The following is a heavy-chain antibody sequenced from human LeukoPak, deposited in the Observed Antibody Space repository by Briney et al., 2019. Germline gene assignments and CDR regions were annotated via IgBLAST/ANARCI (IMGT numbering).Heavy chain of an antibody. V-gene: IGHV3-21*01. CDR2: ISSSSSYI. D-gene: IGHD1-1*01. J-gene: IGHJ4*02. Sequence: GGSLRLYCAASGFTFSSYSMNWVRQAPGKGLEWVSSISSSSSYIYYADSVKGRFTISRDNAKNSLYLQMNSLRAEDTAVYYCARARNEKSIDYWGQETLVTVSS. CDR3: ARARNEKSIDY. CDR1: GFTFSSYS.